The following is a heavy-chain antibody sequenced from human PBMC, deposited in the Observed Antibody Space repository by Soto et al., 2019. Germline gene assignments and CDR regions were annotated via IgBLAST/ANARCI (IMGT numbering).Heavy chain of an antibody. Sequence: PSGTLSLTCTVSGGSISSSSYYWGWIRQPPGKGLEWIGSIYYSGSTYYNPSLKSRVTISVDTSKNQFSLKLSSVTAADTAVYYCAPPYCTNGVCSFYFDYWGQGTLVPVSS. V-gene: IGHV4-39*01. CDR2: IYYSGST. CDR3: APPYCTNGVCSFYFDY. CDR1: GGSISSSSYY. D-gene: IGHD2-8*01. J-gene: IGHJ4*02.